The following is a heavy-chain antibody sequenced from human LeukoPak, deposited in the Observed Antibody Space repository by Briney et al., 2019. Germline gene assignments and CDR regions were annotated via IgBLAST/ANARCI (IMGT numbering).Heavy chain of an antibody. D-gene: IGHD5-12*01. V-gene: IGHV4-59*01. CDR2: IYYSGST. CDR1: GGSISSYY. CDR3: ARSPTYGGYPANFDY. Sequence: SETLSLTCTVSGGSISSYYWSWIRQPPGKGLEWIGYIYYSGSTNYNPPLKSRVTISVDTSKNQFSLKLSSVTAADTAVYYCARSPTYGGYPANFDYWGQGTLVTVSS. J-gene: IGHJ4*02.